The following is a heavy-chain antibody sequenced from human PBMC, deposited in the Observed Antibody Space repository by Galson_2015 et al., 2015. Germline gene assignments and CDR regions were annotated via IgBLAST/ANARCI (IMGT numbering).Heavy chain of an antibody. CDR2: IIPVFGTA. Sequence: SVKVSCKASGGTFSNYAFGWVRQAPGQGLEWMGRIIPVFGTANYAQKFQGRVTITADESTSTAYMELSSLRAEYTAVYYCARDAEGAGGSRIDPPRSVYFVDWGQGTLVTVVS. CDR3: ARDAEGAGGSRIDPPRSVYFVD. CDR1: GGTFSNYA. J-gene: IGHJ4*02. V-gene: IGHV1-69*13. D-gene: IGHD4-23*01.